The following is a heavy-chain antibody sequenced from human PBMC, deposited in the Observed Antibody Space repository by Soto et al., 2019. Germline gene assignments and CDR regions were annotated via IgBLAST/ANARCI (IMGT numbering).Heavy chain of an antibody. CDR2: ISAYNGNT. D-gene: IGHD2-2*01. V-gene: IGHV1-18*01. CDR1: GYTFTSYG. Sequence: ASVKVSCKASGYTFTSYGISWARQAPGQGLEWMEWISAYNGNTNYAQKLQGRVTMTTDTSTSTAYMELRSLRSDDTAVYYCARDSHCSSNRCSIIRYYYYYMDVWGKGTTVTVSS. CDR3: ARDSHCSSNRCSIIRYYYYYMDV. J-gene: IGHJ6*03.